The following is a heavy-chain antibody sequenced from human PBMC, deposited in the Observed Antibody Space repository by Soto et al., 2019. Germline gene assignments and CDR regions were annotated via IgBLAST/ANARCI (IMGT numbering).Heavy chain of an antibody. D-gene: IGHD1-1*01. Sequence: ASVKVSCKASGYTFTSYDINWVRQATGQGLEWMGWMNPNSGNTGYAQKFQGRVTMTRNTSISTAYLQWSSLKASDTAMYYCARQDPRLRYFDPWGQGTLVTVSS. J-gene: IGHJ5*02. CDR2: MNPNSGNT. CDR3: ARQDPRLRYFDP. CDR1: GYTFTSYD. V-gene: IGHV1-8*02.